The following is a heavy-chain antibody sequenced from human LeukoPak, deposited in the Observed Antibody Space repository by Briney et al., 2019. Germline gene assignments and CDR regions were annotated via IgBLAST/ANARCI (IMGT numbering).Heavy chain of an antibody. CDR2: VNTKGET. J-gene: IGHJ4*02. V-gene: IGHV4-4*09. CDR3: ATSNDAKIAPFDH. Sequence: SETLSLTCTVSGVSMSAFQWSWVRQSPEKGLEWIGCVNTKGETNYNPSLKSRVVTSVDTSKSQFSLRLTSVTAADTAVYYCATSNDAKIAPFDHWGQGALVTVSS. D-gene: IGHD2-8*01. CDR1: GVSMSAFQ.